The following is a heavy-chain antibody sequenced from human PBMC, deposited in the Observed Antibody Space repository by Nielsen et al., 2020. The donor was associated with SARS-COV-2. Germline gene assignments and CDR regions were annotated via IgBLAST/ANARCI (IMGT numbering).Heavy chain of an antibody. CDR1: GGSISSGGYY. D-gene: IGHD3-22*01. CDR2: IYYSGST. Sequence: SETLSLTCTVSGGSISSGGYYWSWIRQHPGKGLEWIGYIYYSGSTYYNPSLKSRVTISVDTSKNQFSLKLSSVTAADTAVYYCARATIIVVVISAFDIWGQGTMVTVSS. CDR3: ARATIIVVVISAFDI. J-gene: IGHJ3*02. V-gene: IGHV4-31*03.